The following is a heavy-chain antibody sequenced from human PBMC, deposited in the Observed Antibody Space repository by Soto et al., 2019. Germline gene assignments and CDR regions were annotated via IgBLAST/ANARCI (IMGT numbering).Heavy chain of an antibody. D-gene: IGHD3-10*01. Sequence: QVQMVESGGGVVQPGTSLRLSCVVTGLTFSGYGMHWVRQAPGKGLEWVADITYDGSSTYYADAVKGRFTVSRDNSKNILYLQMPSLRDDVTAMYYCAKDQMGRGWRTLDSWGQGTLLIVSS. CDR1: GLTFSGYG. V-gene: IGHV3-30*18. CDR3: AKDQMGRGWRTLDS. CDR2: ITYDGSST. J-gene: IGHJ4*02.